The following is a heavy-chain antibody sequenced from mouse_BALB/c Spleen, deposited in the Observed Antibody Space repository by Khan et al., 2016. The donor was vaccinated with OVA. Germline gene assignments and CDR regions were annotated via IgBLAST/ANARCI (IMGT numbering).Heavy chain of an antibody. D-gene: IGHD2-13*01. Sequence: VQLQESGAELVRPGSSVKISCKASGYAFSSYWMNWVRQRPGQGLEWIGQIYPGDGDPNYNGRFKDKASLTADNSSSTAYMQLSSLTSEDSAVYYCAREGYVGDYRAWFAFWGQGTLVTVSA. CDR1: GYAFSSYW. CDR3: AREGYVGDYRAWFAF. CDR2: IYPGDGDP. V-gene: IGHV1-80*01. J-gene: IGHJ3*01.